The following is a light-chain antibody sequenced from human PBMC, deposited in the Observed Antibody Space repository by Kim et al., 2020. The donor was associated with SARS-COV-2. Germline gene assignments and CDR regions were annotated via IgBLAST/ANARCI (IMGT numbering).Light chain of an antibody. V-gene: IGLV3-19*01. CDR1: SLRSYY. CDR2: GKN. J-gene: IGLJ1*01. Sequence: SSELTQDPAVSVALGQTVRITCQGDSLRSYYASWYQQKPGQAPVLVIYGKNNRPSGIPVRFSGSSSGNTASLTITGAQAEDEADYYCNSRDSSGNHLEVF. CDR3: NSRDSSGNHLEV.